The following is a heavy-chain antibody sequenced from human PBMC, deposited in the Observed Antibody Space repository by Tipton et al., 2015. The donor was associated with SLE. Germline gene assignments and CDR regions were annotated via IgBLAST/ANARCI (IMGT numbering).Heavy chain of an antibody. CDR3: ARVREASLWY. CDR2: INHSGST. Sequence: TLSLTCAVYGGSFSGYYWSWIRQPPGKGLEWIGEINHSGSTNYNPSLKSRVTISVDTSKNQFSLKLSPVTAADTAVYYCARVREASLWYWGQGTLVTVSS. CDR1: GGSFSGYY. D-gene: IGHD1-26*01. J-gene: IGHJ4*02. V-gene: IGHV4-34*01.